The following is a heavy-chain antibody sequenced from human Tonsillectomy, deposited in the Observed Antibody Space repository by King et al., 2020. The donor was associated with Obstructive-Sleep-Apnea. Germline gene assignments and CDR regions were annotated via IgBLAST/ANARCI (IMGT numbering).Heavy chain of an antibody. CDR3: ARDALNYYDSSGFLGY. CDR2: IYYSGST. J-gene: IGHJ4*02. V-gene: IGHV4-39*07. Sequence: QLQESGPGLVKPSETLSLTCTVSGGSISSSSYYWGWIRQPPGKGLEWIGSIYYSGSTYYNPSLKIRVTISVDTSKNQFSLKLSSVTAADTAVYYCARDALNYYDSSGFLGYWGQGTLVTVSS. CDR1: GGSISSSSYY. D-gene: IGHD3-22*01.